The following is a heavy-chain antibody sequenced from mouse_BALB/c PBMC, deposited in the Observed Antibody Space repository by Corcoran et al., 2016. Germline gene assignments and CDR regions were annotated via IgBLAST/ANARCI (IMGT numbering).Heavy chain of an antibody. Sequence: EVQLQQSGPELVKPGASVKISCMTSGYTFTEYTMHWVKQSHEKSLEWIGGINPNNGDTIYNQKFKVKATLTVDKSSNTAYMDLRSLTSEDSAVYYCARSYYGGSCYFDVWGAGTTVTVSS. CDR1: GYTFTEYT. V-gene: IGHV1-18*01. D-gene: IGHD1-1*01. J-gene: IGHJ1*01. CDR3: ARSYYGGSCYFDV. CDR2: INPNNGDT.